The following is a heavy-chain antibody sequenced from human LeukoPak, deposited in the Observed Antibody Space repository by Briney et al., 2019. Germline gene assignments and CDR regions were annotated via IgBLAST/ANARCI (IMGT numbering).Heavy chain of an antibody. V-gene: IGHV3-30*18. J-gene: IGHJ4*02. D-gene: IGHD6-13*01. CDR1: GFTFSTYG. CDR2: ISYDGNTK. CDR3: AKARGVAAPPLDY. Sequence: GGSLRLSCAASGFTFSTYGMHWVRQAPGKGLEWVTVISYDGNTKYYADSVKGRFTISRDNSKNTLYLQMNSLRAEDTAVYYCAKARGVAAPPLDYWGQGTLVTVSS.